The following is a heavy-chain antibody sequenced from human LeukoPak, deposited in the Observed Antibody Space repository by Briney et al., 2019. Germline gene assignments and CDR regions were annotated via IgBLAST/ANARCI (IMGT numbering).Heavy chain of an antibody. V-gene: IGHV3-30*18. CDR1: GFTLSSYG. CDR2: ISYDGSNK. Sequence: GGSLRLSCAASGFTLSSYGMHRVRQAPGKGLEWVAVISYDGSNKYYADSVKGRFTISRDNSKNTLYLQMNSLRAEDTAVYYCAKDPVGPWGQGTLVTVSS. CDR3: AKDPVGP. J-gene: IGHJ4*02. D-gene: IGHD1-26*01.